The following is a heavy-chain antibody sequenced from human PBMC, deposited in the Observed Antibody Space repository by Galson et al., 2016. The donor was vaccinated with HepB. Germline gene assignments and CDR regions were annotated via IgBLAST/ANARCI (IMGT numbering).Heavy chain of an antibody. D-gene: IGHD3-9*01. CDR3: ARDRPTSYYDILTGYLH. CDR2: INPSAATT. J-gene: IGHJ4*02. Sequence: SVKVSCKASGYTSTSYYIHWVRQAPGQGLEWMGIINPSAATTTYAQKFQGRVTMTRDTSTSTVYMELSSLRSEDTAVYYCARDRPTSYYDILTGYLHWGQGTLVTVSS. CDR1: GYTSTSYY. V-gene: IGHV1-46*01.